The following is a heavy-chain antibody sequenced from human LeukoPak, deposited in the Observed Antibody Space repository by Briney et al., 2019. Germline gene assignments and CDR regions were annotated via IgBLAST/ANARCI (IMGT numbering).Heavy chain of an antibody. D-gene: IGHD3-9*01. V-gene: IGHV3-21*01. Sequence: TGGSLRLSCASSGFTFRRYDMNWVRQAPGKGLEWVSFISSSMISIHYADSVQGRFTISRDNARDILYLQMNSLRAEDTAVYYCARVYDVLTGGFDHWGQGALVTVSS. J-gene: IGHJ4*02. CDR3: ARVYDVLTGGFDH. CDR1: GFTFRRYD. CDR2: ISSSMISI.